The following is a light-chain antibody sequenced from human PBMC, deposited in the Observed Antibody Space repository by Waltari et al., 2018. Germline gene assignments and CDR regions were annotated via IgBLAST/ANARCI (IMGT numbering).Light chain of an antibody. CDR3: QQYYITPPT. CDR1: QSVLSSSNNKNF. CDR2: WAS. J-gene: IGKJ1*01. Sequence: DIVMTQSPDSLTVSLGERATVNCTSSQSVLSSSNNKNFLAWYQQKPGQPPKLLIYWASTRGSRVPDRFSGSGSGTDFTLTISSLQAEDVAVYYCQQYYITPPTFGQGTKVEIK. V-gene: IGKV4-1*01.